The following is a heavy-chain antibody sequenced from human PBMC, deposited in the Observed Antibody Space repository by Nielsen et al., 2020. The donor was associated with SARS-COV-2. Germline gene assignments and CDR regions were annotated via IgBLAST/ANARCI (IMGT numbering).Heavy chain of an antibody. CDR3: ATGDSYCSSTSCTKYGMDV. CDR1: GYTFTGYY. Sequence: ASVKVSCKASGYTFTGYYMHWVRQAPGQGLEWMGWINPNNGVTNYAPKFQDGITMTRDTSITTAYMELRRLRSEDTAVYYCATGDSYCSSTSCTKYGMDVWGQGTTVTVSS. D-gene: IGHD2-2*01. J-gene: IGHJ6*02. CDR2: INPNNGVT. V-gene: IGHV1-2*02.